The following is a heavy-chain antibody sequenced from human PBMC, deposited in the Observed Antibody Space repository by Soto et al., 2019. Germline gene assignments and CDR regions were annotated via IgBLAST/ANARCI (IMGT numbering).Heavy chain of an antibody. Sequence: PGGSLRLSCAASGFTFSSYSMNWVRQAPGKGLEWVSYISSSSSTIYYADSVKGRFTISRDNAKNSLYLQMNSLRAEDTAVYYCARDLVTPYYYYYYMDVWGKGTTVTVSS. D-gene: IGHD2-21*02. V-gene: IGHV3-48*01. CDR1: GFTFSSYS. J-gene: IGHJ6*03. CDR3: ARDLVTPYYYYYYMDV. CDR2: ISSSSSTI.